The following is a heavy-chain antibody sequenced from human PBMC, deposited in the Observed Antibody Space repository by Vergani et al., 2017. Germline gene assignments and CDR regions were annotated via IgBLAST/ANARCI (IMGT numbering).Heavy chain of an antibody. CDR2: ISSSSSYI. D-gene: IGHD1-26*01. V-gene: IGHV3-21*01. J-gene: IGHJ4*02. Sequence: EVQLVESGGGLVKPGGSLRLSCAASGFTFSSYSMNWVRQAPGKGLEWVSSISSSSSYIYYADSVKGRFTISRDNAKNSLYLQMNSLRAEDTAVYYCARDPDTKGAPAFDYWGQGTLVTVSS. CDR1: GFTFSSYS. CDR3: ARDPDTKGAPAFDY.